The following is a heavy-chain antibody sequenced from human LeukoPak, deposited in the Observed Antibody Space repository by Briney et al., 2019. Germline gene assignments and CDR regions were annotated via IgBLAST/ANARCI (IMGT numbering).Heavy chain of an antibody. Sequence: GGSLRLSCAASGFPFSSYAMSWVRQAPGKGLEWVAVISYDGSNKYYADSVKGRFTISRDNSKNTLYLQMNSLRAEDTAVYYCARDTYSSGWYGGDYWGQGTLVTVSS. D-gene: IGHD6-19*01. CDR3: ARDTYSSGWYGGDY. J-gene: IGHJ4*02. CDR1: GFPFSSYA. CDR2: ISYDGSNK. V-gene: IGHV3-30-3*01.